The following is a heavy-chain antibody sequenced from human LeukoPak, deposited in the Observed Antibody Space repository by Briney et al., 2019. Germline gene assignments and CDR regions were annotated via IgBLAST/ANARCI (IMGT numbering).Heavy chain of an antibody. CDR1: GYTFTSYG. CDR3: ARSGYSGYPEDDY. Sequence: EASVKVSCKASGYTFTSYGVSWVRQAPGQGLEWMGIINPSGGSTSYAQKFQGRVTMTRDMSTSTVYMELSSLRSEDTAVYYCARSGYSGYPEDDYWGQGTLVTVSS. J-gene: IGHJ4*02. V-gene: IGHV1-46*01. CDR2: INPSGGST. D-gene: IGHD5-12*01.